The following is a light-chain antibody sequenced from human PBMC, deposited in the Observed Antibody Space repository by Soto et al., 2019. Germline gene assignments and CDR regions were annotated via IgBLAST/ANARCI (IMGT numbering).Light chain of an antibody. CDR3: KQYKSYFST. J-gene: IGKJ4*01. V-gene: IGKV1-5*03. CDR2: KAS. CDR1: QSISSW. Sequence: DIQMTQSPSTLSASVGDRVTITCRASQSISSWLAWYQQKPGKAPKVLIYKASTLEGGVPSRFSGSGSGTEFTLTISSLQPDDFATYYCKQYKSYFSTFGGGTKVEIK.